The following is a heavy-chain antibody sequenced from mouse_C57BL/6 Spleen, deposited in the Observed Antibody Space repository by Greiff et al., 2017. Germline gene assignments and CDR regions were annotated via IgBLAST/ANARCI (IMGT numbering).Heavy chain of an antibody. J-gene: IGHJ1*03. V-gene: IGHV1-50*01. CDR1: GYTFTSYW. D-gene: IGHD1-1*01. CDR2: IDPSDSYT. CDR3: ARWRDYYGSSSYWYFDV. Sequence: QVQLQQPGAELVKPGASVKLSCKASGYTFTSYWMQWVKQRPGQGLEWIGEIDPSDSYTNYNQKFKGKATLTVDTSSSAAYMQLSSLTSEDSAVYYCARWRDYYGSSSYWYFDVWGTGTTVTVSS.